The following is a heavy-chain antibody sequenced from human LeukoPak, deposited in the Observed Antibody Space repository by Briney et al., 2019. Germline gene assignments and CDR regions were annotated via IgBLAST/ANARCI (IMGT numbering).Heavy chain of an antibody. D-gene: IGHD3-22*01. CDR3: ARGVLDYDSSGYYWSPPFEENDAFDI. Sequence: SETLSLTCAVYGGSFSGYYWSWIRQPPGKELEWIGEINHSGSTNYNPSLKSRVTISVDTSKNQFSLKLSSVTAADTAVYYCARGVLDYDSSGYYWSPPFEENDAFDIWGQGTMVTVSS. J-gene: IGHJ3*02. CDR1: GGSFSGYY. CDR2: INHSGST. V-gene: IGHV4-34*01.